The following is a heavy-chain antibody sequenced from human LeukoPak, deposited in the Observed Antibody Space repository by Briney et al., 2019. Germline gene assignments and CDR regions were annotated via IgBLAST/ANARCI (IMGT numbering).Heavy chain of an antibody. Sequence: ASVKISCRASGYTFIGYYMHWVRQAPGQGLEWMGWINPNSGGTNYAQKFQGRVAMTRDTSISTAYMELSRLRSDDTAVYYCASSGYCTNGVCYTVGGYFDYWGQGTLVTVSS. J-gene: IGHJ4*02. CDR3: ASSGYCTNGVCYTVGGYFDY. CDR2: INPNSGGT. D-gene: IGHD2-8*01. CDR1: GYTFIGYY. V-gene: IGHV1-2*02.